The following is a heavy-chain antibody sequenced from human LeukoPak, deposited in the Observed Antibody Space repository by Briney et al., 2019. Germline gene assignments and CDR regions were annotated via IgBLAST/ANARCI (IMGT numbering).Heavy chain of an antibody. V-gene: IGHV3-30-3*01. CDR3: ARDYYDSSGYYSDAFDI. CDR2: ISYDGSNK. D-gene: IGHD3-22*01. Sequence: GGPLRLPCTASGYTFCSYGMHCVRQAPVKELEWVAVISYDGSNKYYADSVKGRFTISRDNSKNTLYLQMNSLRAEDTAVYYCARDYYDSSGYYSDAFDIWGQGTMVTVSS. CDR1: GYTFCSYG. J-gene: IGHJ3*02.